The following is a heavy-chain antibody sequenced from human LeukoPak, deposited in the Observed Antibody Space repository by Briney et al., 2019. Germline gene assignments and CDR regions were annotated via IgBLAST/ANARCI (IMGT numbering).Heavy chain of an antibody. V-gene: IGHV3-53*01. Sequence: GGSLRLSCAASGFTVRSNYMNWVRQAPGKGLEWVSVIYSGGSTYYADSVKGRFTISRDNSKNTLYLQMNSLRAEDTAVYYCAKPARTDAFDIWGQGTMITVSS. CDR1: GFTVRSNY. CDR3: AKPARTDAFDI. J-gene: IGHJ3*02. CDR2: IYSGGST. D-gene: IGHD1-14*01.